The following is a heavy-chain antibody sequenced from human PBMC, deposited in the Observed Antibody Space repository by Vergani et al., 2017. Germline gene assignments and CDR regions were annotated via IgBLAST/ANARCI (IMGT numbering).Heavy chain of an antibody. Sequence: QVQLQESGPGLVKSSETLSLTCSVSFDSIRNLYCNWIRQPPGKGLEWIGTIHYSVNTNYHPSLKSRVTISVDTSKNQFSLTVTSVTVADTAVYYCASDTYIGQSADRWGQGTLVTVTS. J-gene: IGHJ5*02. CDR1: FDSIRNLY. D-gene: IGHD2/OR15-2a*01. V-gene: IGHV4-59*11. CDR2: IHYSVNT. CDR3: ASDTYIGQSADR.